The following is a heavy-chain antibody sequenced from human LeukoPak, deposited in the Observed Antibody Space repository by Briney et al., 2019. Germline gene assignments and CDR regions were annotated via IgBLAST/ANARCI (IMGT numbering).Heavy chain of an antibody. CDR2: INHSSTT. Sequence: SETLSLTCAVYGGSFSGYYWSWIRQPPGKGLQWIGEINHSSTTNYNPSLKSRVTTSLDRSKNQVSLKLSSVTAADTAVYYCASSRVYDSGLWYYHMDVWGKGTTVTVSS. CDR1: GGSFSGYY. CDR3: ASSRVYDSGLWYYHMDV. V-gene: IGHV4-34*01. J-gene: IGHJ6*03. D-gene: IGHD2-8*01.